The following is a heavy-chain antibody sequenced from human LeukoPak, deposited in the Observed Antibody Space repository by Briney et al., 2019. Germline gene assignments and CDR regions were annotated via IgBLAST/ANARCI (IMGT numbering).Heavy chain of an antibody. CDR2: IWYDGSNK. CDR1: GFTFSSYG. V-gene: IGHV3-33*01. J-gene: IGHJ2*01. D-gene: IGHD6-13*01. CDR3: ARDASSPRWFFDL. Sequence: PGRSLRLSCAASGFTFSSYGMHWVRQAPGKGLEWVAVIWYDGSNKYYADSVKGRFTISRDNAKNSLYLQVNSLRVEDTAVYYCARDASSPRWFFDLWSRGTLVTVSS.